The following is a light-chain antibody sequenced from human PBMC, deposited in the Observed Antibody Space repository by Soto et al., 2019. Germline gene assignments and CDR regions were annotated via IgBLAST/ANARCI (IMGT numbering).Light chain of an antibody. Sequence: QSALTQSASVSGSPGQSITISCTGTSSDVGSYNLVSWYQNHPGKAPKLIIYEVTERPSGVSNRFSGSKSGNTAYLTISGLQAEDEADYYCSSYAGSDFVVFGGGTKLTVL. V-gene: IGLV2-23*02. CDR1: SSDVGSYNL. J-gene: IGLJ2*01. CDR3: SSYAGSDFVV. CDR2: EVT.